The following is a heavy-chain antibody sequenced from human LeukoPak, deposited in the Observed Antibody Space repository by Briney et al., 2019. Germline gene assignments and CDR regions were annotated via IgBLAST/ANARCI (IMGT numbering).Heavy chain of an antibody. Sequence: PGGSLRLSCAASGFTFSNYAMSWVRQAPGKGLEWVSHISGSGTTTDYADSVKGRFTISRDNSKNTLFLQFNSLRADDTAVYYCAKGRGTTVTAAANYWGQGTLVTVSS. V-gene: IGHV3-23*01. D-gene: IGHD4-17*01. CDR1: GFTFSNYA. CDR3: AKGRGTTVTAAANY. CDR2: ISGSGTTT. J-gene: IGHJ4*02.